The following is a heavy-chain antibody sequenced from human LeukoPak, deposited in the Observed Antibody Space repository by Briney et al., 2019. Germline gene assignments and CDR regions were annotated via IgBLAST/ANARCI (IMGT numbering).Heavy chain of an antibody. CDR2: INHSEST. CDR1: GGSFSGYY. D-gene: IGHD6-6*01. V-gene: IGHV4-34*01. J-gene: IGHJ4*02. Sequence: SETLSLTCAVYGGSFSGYYWSWIRQPPGKGLEWIGEINHSESTNYNPSLKSRVTISVDTSKNQFSLKLSSVAAADTAVYYCASLSRGRGRIAARPNDYWGQGTLVTVSS. CDR3: ASLSRGRGRIAARPNDY.